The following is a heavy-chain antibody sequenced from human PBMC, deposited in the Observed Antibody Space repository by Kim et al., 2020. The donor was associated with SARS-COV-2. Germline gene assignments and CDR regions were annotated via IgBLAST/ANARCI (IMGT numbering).Heavy chain of an antibody. CDR2: ISSNGGST. CDR1: GFTFSSYA. J-gene: IGHJ4*02. CDR3: VKDQYKSGPAAMEGYYYDSSGYSRVNYFDY. Sequence: GGSLRLSCSASGFTFSSYAMHWVRQAPGKGLEYVSAISSNGGSTYYADSVKGRFTISRDNSKNTLYLQMSSLRAEDTAVYYCVKDQYKSGPAAMEGYYYDSSGYSRVNYFDYWGQGTLVTVSS. V-gene: IGHV3-64D*06. D-gene: IGHD3-22*01.